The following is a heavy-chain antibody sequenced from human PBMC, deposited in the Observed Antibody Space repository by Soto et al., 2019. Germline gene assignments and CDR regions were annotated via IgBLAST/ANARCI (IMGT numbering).Heavy chain of an antibody. V-gene: IGHV3-30*18. CDR2: ISYDGSNK. D-gene: IGHD6-6*01. J-gene: IGHJ4*02. Sequence: QVQLVESGGGVVQPGRSLRLSCAASGFTFSSYGMHWVRQAPGKGLEWVAVISYDGSNKYYADSVKGRFTISRDNSKNTLYLQMNSLIAEDTAVYYCAKGARDSSSFFDYWGQGTLVTVSS. CDR3: AKGARDSSSFFDY. CDR1: GFTFSSYG.